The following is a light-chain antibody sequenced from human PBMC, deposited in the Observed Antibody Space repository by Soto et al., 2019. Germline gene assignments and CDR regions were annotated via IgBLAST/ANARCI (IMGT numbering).Light chain of an antibody. Sequence: EIVMTQSPATLSVSPGERATLSCRASQSVSSNLAWYQQKPGQAPRLLIYGASTRATGIPARFSGSVSGTEFTLTISSLQSEDFAVYYCQQYNKWPPWTFGQGTKVETK. CDR3: QQYNKWPPWT. CDR1: QSVSSN. CDR2: GAS. J-gene: IGKJ1*01. V-gene: IGKV3-15*01.